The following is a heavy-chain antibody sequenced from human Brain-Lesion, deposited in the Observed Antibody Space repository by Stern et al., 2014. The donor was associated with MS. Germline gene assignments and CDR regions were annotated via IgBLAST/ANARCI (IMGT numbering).Heavy chain of an antibody. D-gene: IGHD6-19*01. CDR2: IRFVGTKK. J-gene: IGHJ6*02. CDR3: AKDKKDSSGWNLYFYGMDV. Sequence: VQLVESGGGVVQPGRSLRLSCAVSGFTFSSYGMYWVRTAPVTGMEWVAGIRFVGTKKNYIESVKGRFTISRDNSKNTLSLQMTSLRAEDTAVYYCAKDKKDSSGWNLYFYGMDVWGQGTTVIVSS. CDR1: GFTFSSYG. V-gene: IGHV3-33*06.